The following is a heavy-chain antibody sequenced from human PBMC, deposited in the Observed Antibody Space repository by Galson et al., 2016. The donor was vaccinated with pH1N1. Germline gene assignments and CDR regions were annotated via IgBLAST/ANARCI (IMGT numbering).Heavy chain of an antibody. CDR1: GYTFTRYY. V-gene: IGHV1-46*03. CDR3: AAPPRPRYDFYF. CDR2: IYPRDGGA. J-gene: IGHJ3*01. D-gene: IGHD6-6*01. Sequence: SVKVSCKASGYTFTRYYMHWVRQAPGQGLEWVGIIYPRDGGAVYAQRPQGRVTLTRDTSTSTVYMELTSLRPDDTAVYYCAAPPRPRYDFYFWGQGTMVTVSS.